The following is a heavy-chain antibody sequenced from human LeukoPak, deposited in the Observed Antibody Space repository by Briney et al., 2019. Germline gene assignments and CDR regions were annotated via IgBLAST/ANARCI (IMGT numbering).Heavy chain of an antibody. Sequence: PGGSLRLSCAASGFTFSSYGMHWVRQAPGKGLEWVAFIRYDGSNTYYADSVKGRFTISRDNSKNTLYLQMSSLRAEEMAVYYCASNRDGKFDYWGQGTLVTVSS. J-gene: IGHJ4*02. V-gene: IGHV3-30*02. CDR3: ASNRDGKFDY. CDR2: IRYDGSNT. D-gene: IGHD5-24*01. CDR1: GFTFSSYG.